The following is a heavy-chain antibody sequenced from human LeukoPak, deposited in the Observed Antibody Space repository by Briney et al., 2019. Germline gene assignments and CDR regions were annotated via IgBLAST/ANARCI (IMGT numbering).Heavy chain of an antibody. Sequence: PSQTLSLTCTVSGGSISSGSYSWSWIRQPAGTGLEWIGRIYTSGSTNYNPSLKSRVTISVDTSKNQFSLKLSSVTAADTAVYYCARDTCGGDCYPKINWFDPWGQGTLVTVSS. D-gene: IGHD2-21*02. V-gene: IGHV4-61*02. J-gene: IGHJ5*02. CDR1: GGSISSGSYS. CDR3: ARDTCGGDCYPKINWFDP. CDR2: IYTSGST.